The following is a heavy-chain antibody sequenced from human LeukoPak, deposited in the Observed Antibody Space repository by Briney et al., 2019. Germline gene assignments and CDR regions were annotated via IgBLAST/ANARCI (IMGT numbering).Heavy chain of an antibody. J-gene: IGHJ5*02. Sequence: ASVKVSCKASGYIFTSYGISWVRQAPGQGLEWLGWISAYNGNTNYAQKLQGRVTMTTDTSTSTAYMELRSLRSDDTAVYYCARVYSNGRWFDPWGQGTLVTVSS. D-gene: IGHD2-8*01. V-gene: IGHV1-18*01. CDR3: ARVYSNGRWFDP. CDR1: GYIFTSYG. CDR2: ISAYNGNT.